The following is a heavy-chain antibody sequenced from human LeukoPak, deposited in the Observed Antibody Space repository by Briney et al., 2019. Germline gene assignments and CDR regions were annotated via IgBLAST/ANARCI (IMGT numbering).Heavy chain of an antibody. Sequence: ASVKVSCKASGYTFTSYYMHWVRHAPGQGLEWMGIINPSGGSTSYAQKFQGRVTMTRDMSTSTVYMELSSLRSEDTAVYYCAREDSSSGIDYWGQGTLVTVSS. CDR1: GYTFTSYY. V-gene: IGHV1-46*01. CDR3: AREDSSSGIDY. CDR2: INPSGGST. D-gene: IGHD6-6*01. J-gene: IGHJ4*02.